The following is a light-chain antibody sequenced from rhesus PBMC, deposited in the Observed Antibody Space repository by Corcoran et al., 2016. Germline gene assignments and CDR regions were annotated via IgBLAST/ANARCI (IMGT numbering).Light chain of an antibody. CDR3: QQHNSYPPT. J-gene: IGKJ3*01. V-gene: IGKV1-25*01. Sequence: DIQMTQSPSSLSASVGDTVTITCQASQGISKYLACYQQKPGKAPKLLIYDASTLQRGVPSRFRGSGSGTEFTLTISSLQPEDFATYYCQQHNSYPPTFGPGTKLDIK. CDR1: QGISKY. CDR2: DAS.